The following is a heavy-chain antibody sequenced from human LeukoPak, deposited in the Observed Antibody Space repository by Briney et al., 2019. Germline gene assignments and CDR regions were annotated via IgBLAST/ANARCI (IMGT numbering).Heavy chain of an antibody. D-gene: IGHD3-10*01. Sequence: PSETLSLTCTVSGYSISSGYYWGWIRQPPGKGLEWIGSIYHSGSTYYNPSLKSRVTISVDTSKNQFSLKLSSVTAADTAVYYCARVTMVRGVTFDYWGQGILVTVSS. CDR3: ARVTMVRGVTFDY. CDR1: GYSISSGYY. J-gene: IGHJ4*02. V-gene: IGHV4-38-2*02. CDR2: IYHSGST.